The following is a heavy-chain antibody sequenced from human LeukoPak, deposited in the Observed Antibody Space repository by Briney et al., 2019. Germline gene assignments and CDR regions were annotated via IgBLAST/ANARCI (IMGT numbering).Heavy chain of an antibody. CDR3: AKDHGYSLSGFPVD. CDR1: GFTFDDYA. CDR2: ISWNSGNI. D-gene: IGHD3-9*01. Sequence: HPGRSLRLSCAASGFTFDDYAMHWVRQAPGKGLEWVSGISWNSGNIGYADSVKGRFTISRDNAKNSLYLQMNSLRAEDTALYYCAKDHGYSLSGFPVDWGQGTLVTVSS. V-gene: IGHV3-9*01. J-gene: IGHJ4*02.